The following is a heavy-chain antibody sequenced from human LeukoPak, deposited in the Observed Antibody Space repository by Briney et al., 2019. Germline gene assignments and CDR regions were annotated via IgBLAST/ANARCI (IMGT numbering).Heavy chain of an antibody. J-gene: IGHJ4*02. CDR1: GFTFNGYS. D-gene: IGHD4-17*01. Sequence: GGSLRLSCTAPGFTFNGYSMNWVRQAPGKGREWVSSIRTSSSYIYYADSVKGRFTISRNNPKNSLYLQMNSPRAEDTAVYYCARNRGDPSYFDYWGQGTLVTVSS. CDR3: ARNRGDPSYFDY. CDR2: IRTSSSYI. V-gene: IGHV3-21*01.